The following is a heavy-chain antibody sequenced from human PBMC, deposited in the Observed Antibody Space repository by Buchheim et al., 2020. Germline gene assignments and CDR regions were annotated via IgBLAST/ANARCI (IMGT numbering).Heavy chain of an antibody. CDR1: GFTFSSYA. V-gene: IGHV3-30-3*01. Sequence: QVQLVESGGGVVQPGRSLRLSCAASGFTFSSYAMHWVRQAPGKGLEWVAVISYDGSNKYYADSVKGRFTISRDNAKNTLYLQMNSLRAEDTAVYYCARPLGKVYWYFDLWGRGTL. CDR2: ISYDGSNK. J-gene: IGHJ2*01. D-gene: IGHD7-27*01. CDR3: ARPLGKVYWYFDL.